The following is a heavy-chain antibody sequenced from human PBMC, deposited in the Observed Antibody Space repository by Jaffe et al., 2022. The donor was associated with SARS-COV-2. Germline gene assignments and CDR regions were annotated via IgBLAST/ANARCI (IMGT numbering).Heavy chain of an antibody. CDR3: ARDIVVVPAAGQAGYYYGMDV. Sequence: QVQLVESGGGVVQPGRSLRLSCAASGFTFSSYAMHWVRQAPGKGLEWVAVISYDGSNKYYADSVKGRFTISRDNSKNTLYLQMNSLRAEDTAVYYCARDIVVVPAAGQAGYYYGMDVWGQGTTVTVSS. J-gene: IGHJ6*02. CDR1: GFTFSSYA. CDR2: ISYDGSNK. V-gene: IGHV3-30-3*01. D-gene: IGHD2-2*01.